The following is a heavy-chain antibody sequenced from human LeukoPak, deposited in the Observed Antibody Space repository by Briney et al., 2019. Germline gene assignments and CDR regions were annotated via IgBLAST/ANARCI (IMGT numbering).Heavy chain of an antibody. CDR3: ARVSCTSTSCPGWIDP. CDR1: GGSISNYY. CDR2: VYYGGST. V-gene: IGHV4-59*01. Sequence: SETLSLTCTASGGSISNYYWTWIRQPPGKGLEWIAYVYYGGSTNYNPSLKSRVTISVDTSKKQFSLNLSSVTAADTAVYYCARVSCTSTSCPGWIDPWGQGTLVTVSS. J-gene: IGHJ5*02. D-gene: IGHD2-2*01.